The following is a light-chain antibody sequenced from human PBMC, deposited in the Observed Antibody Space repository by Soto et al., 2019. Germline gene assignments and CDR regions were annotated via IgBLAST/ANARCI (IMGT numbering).Light chain of an antibody. V-gene: IGKV3-11*01. J-gene: IGKJ5*01. CDR3: QQRSNWPPIT. Sequence: LSPGERATLSCRASQSVSSYLAWYQQKPGQAPRLLIYDVSNRATGIPARFSGSGSGTDFTLTISSLEPEDFAVYYCQQRSNWPPITFGQGTRLEIK. CDR1: QSVSSY. CDR2: DVS.